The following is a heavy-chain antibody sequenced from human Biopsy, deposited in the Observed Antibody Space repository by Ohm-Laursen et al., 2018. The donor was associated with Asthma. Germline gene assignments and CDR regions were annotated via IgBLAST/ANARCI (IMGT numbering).Heavy chain of an antibody. Sequence: SLRLSCAASAFIFSNAWMYWVRQAPGKGLEWVGRIKSKTDGGTTDYAAPVKGRFTISRDDSKTTLYLQMNSLKTEDTAVYYCTTYTGSYKLDYWGQGTLVTVSS. CDR2: IKSKTDGGTT. CDR1: AFIFSNAW. D-gene: IGHD1-26*01. V-gene: IGHV3-15*01. J-gene: IGHJ4*02. CDR3: TTYTGSYKLDY.